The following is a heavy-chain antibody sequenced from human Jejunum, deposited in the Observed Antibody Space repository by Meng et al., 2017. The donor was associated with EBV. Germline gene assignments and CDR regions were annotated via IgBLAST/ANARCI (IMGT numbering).Heavy chain of an antibody. Sequence: QITLKESGPTQVQPTQTLTLTCPFSGFSLTTYGVGVGWVRQPPGKALEWLALVYWDDDKRYSPSLKSRLTITKDTSKNQVVLTMTHMDPVDTATYYCVPSSISYGFWFDPWGQGTMVTVAA. CDR3: VPSSISYGFWFDP. V-gene: IGHV2-5*02. J-gene: IGHJ5*02. CDR2: VYWDDDK. D-gene: IGHD1-26*01. CDR1: GFSLTTYGVG.